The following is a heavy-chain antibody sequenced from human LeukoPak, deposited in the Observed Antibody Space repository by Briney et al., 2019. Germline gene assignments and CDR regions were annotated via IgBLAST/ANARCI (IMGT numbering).Heavy chain of an antibody. J-gene: IGHJ5*02. CDR1: GITFSSYW. CDR3: ASSNYFDP. CDR2: LNTDASTA. Sequence: GGSLRLSCEASGITFSSYWMHWVRQSPGKGLVWVSGLNTDASTAIYADSVKGRFTISRDNAKNTLYLQMNSLRAEDTAVYYCASSNYFDPWGQGTLVTVSS. D-gene: IGHD1-7*01. V-gene: IGHV3-74*01.